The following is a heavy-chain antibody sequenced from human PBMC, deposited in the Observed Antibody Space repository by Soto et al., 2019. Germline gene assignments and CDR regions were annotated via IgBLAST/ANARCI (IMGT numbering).Heavy chain of an antibody. V-gene: IGHV1-46*01. D-gene: IGHD2-21*02. CDR3: ARDSLAYCAGDCYSLDY. CDR2: LNPRSGST. Sequence: QAQLVQSGAEVKKPGASVKVSCKASGYTFTSYHVHWVRQAPGQGLQWMGTLNPRSGSTSYAQKFQGRVTMTRDTSTSTVYMELSSLRSEDTAVYYCARDSLAYCAGDCYSLDYWGQGTLVTVSS. CDR1: GYTFTSYH. J-gene: IGHJ4*02.